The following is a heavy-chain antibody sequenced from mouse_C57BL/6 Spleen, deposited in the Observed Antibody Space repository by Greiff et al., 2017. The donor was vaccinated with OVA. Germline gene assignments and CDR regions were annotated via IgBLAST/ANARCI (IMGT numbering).Heavy chain of an antibody. CDR2: IYPRDGST. V-gene: IGHV1-78*01. D-gene: IGHD2-4*01. J-gene: IGHJ2*01. CDR3: AREDYDYDGGFDY. CDR1: GYTFTDHT. Sequence: VQLVESDAELVKPGASVKISCKVSGYTFTDHTIHWMKQRPEQGLEWIGYIYPRDGSTKYNEKFKGKATLTADKSSSTAYMQLNSLTSEDSAVYFCAREDYDYDGGFDYWGQGTTLTVSS.